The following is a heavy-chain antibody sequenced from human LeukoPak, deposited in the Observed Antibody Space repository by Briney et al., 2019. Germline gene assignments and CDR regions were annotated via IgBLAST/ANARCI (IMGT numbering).Heavy chain of an antibody. CDR1: GGSIRIDY. Sequence: SETLSLTCTVSGGSIRIDYWTWIRQPAGQGLEWIGRIYSSGSTSYNPSLKSRVTMSVDTSKKQFSLKLSSVTAADTAVYYCARGQGATVPQVGKNWFDPWGQGTLVTVSS. J-gene: IGHJ5*02. D-gene: IGHD1-26*01. CDR2: IYSSGST. CDR3: ARGQGATVPQVGKNWFDP. V-gene: IGHV4-4*07.